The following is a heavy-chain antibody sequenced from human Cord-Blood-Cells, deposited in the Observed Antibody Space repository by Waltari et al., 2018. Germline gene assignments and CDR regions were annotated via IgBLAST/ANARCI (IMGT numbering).Heavy chain of an antibody. V-gene: IGHV4-39*01. CDR2: IYYSGST. Sequence: QLQLQESGPGLVKPSETLSLTCTVSGGPISSSRYYWGWIRQPPGKGLEWIGSIYYSGSTYYNPSLKSRVTISVDTSKNQFSLKLSSVTAADTAVYYCARPLDYYDSSGIYAFDIWGQGTMVTVSS. J-gene: IGHJ3*02. CDR3: ARPLDYYDSSGIYAFDI. CDR1: GGPISSSRYY. D-gene: IGHD3-22*01.